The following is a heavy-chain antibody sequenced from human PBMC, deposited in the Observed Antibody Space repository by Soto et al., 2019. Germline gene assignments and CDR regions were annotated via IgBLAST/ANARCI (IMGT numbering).Heavy chain of an antibody. CDR3: ARSSRQYASAIHAFCDP. V-gene: IGHV3-23*01. D-gene: IGHD2-2*01. CDR2: ISGTDDYT. Sequence: GWSLRLSCAASGFTFSNFAMTLVRQAPGEGLEWVSSISGTDDYTYYADSVKGRFTISRDNARNTLFLHMNNLRAGDTAVYYCARSSRQYASAIHAFCDPRGLGSPGT. CDR1: GFTFSNFA. J-gene: IGHJ5*02.